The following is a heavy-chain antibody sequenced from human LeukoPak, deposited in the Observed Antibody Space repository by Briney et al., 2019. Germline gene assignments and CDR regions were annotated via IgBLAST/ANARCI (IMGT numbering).Heavy chain of an antibody. V-gene: IGHV1-2*02. CDR2: INPHSGGK. J-gene: IGHJ1*01. Sequence: ASLRVSCKASGYTLTDYFMTWVRQAPGKGLEWVGRINPHSGGKKYAQKFQGRVNMTRDKSISTAYMELSRLRSDDTAVYHCARGSYYYDSSGLQYFQHWGQGTLVTVSS. D-gene: IGHD3-22*01. CDR1: GYTLTDYF. CDR3: ARGSYYYDSSGLQYFQH.